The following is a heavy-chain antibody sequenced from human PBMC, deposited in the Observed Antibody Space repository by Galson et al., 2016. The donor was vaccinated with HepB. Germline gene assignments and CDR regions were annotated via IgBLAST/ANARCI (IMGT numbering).Heavy chain of an antibody. J-gene: IGHJ6*02. V-gene: IGHV3-49*03. CDR1: TFRIGHYA. D-gene: IGHD4-17*01. CDR3: TKVGTTVTTRDDYYSYYGMDV. CDR2: IRSKAFGGTA. Sequence: SLRLSCAGSTFRIGHYAMSWFRQAPGKGLEWVGLIRSKAFGGTAEYAASVQGRFIISRDDSENFAYLHMNSLRTEDTAVYYCTKVGTTVTTRDDYYSYYGMDVWGQGTTVTVSS.